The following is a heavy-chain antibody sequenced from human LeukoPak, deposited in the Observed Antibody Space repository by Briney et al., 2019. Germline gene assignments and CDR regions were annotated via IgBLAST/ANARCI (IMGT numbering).Heavy chain of an antibody. CDR3: ARGSSGARFDY. Sequence: SETLSLTYTVSGGSISNYYWSWIRQPAGKGLGWIGRIHTSGSSNCNPSLKSRVTMSVDTSKNQFSLKLTSVTAADTAVYYCARGSSGARFDYWGQGTLVTVSS. CDR2: IHTSGSS. D-gene: IGHD2-15*01. J-gene: IGHJ4*02. CDR1: GGSISNYY. V-gene: IGHV4-4*07.